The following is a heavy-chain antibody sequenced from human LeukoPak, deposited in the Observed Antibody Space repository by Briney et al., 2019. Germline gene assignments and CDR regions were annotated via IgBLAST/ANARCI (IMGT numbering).Heavy chain of an antibody. Sequence: SETLSLTCAVSGGSIRNSSFYWGWIRQPPGKGLEWIASIYSTGTTYYNPSIKSRITIFVDTSKNQVSLKLRSVTAADTAVYYCARLGIAAAGPWGQGTLVTVSS. J-gene: IGHJ5*02. D-gene: IGHD6-13*01. CDR2: IYSTGTT. CDR1: GGSIRNSSFY. CDR3: ARLGIAAAGP. V-gene: IGHV4-39*01.